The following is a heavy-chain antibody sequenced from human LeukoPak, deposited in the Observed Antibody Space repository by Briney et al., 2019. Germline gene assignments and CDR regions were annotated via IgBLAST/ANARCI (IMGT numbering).Heavy chain of an antibody. Sequence: PGGSLRLSCAASGFTLSSYSMNWVRQAPGKGLEWVSSISSSSSYIYYADSVKGRFTISRDNAKNSLYLQMNSLRAEDTAVYYCARDGPCGGDCYRAFDIWGQGTMVTVSS. CDR3: ARDGPCGGDCYRAFDI. CDR1: GFTLSSYS. V-gene: IGHV3-21*01. J-gene: IGHJ3*02. CDR2: ISSSSSYI. D-gene: IGHD2-21*02.